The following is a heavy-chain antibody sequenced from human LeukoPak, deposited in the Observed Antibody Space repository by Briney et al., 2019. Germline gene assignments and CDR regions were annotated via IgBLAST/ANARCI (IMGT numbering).Heavy chain of an antibody. Sequence: GASVKVSCKTSGYTFDNYAINWVRQAPGQGLEWVGWINTNTGNPTNAQGFTGRFVFSLGTSVRTAYLQISSLKTEDTAVYYCARSNNDGDYLGVGFDYWGQGTLVTVSS. V-gene: IGHV7-4-1*02. CDR2: INTNTGNP. CDR3: ARSNNDGDYLGVGFDY. J-gene: IGHJ4*02. CDR1: GYTFDNYA. D-gene: IGHD4-17*01.